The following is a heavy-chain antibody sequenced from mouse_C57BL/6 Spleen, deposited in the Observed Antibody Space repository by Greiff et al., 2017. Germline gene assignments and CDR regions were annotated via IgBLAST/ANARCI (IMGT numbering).Heavy chain of an antibody. J-gene: IGHJ2*01. V-gene: IGHV5-17*01. CDR2: ISSSRSTI. CDR3: ARDAYYFDY. CDR1: GFTFSDYG. Sequence: EVHLVESGGGLVKPGGSLKLSCAASGFTFSDYGMHWVRQAPEKGLEWVAYISSSRSTIYYADTVKGRFTISRANAKNTLFLQMTSLRSEDTAMYYCARDAYYFDYWCQGTTLTVSS.